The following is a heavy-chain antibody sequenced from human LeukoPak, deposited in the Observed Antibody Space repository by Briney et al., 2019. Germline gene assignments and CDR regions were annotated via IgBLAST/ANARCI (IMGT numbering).Heavy chain of an antibody. CDR1: GLTFSIHW. V-gene: IGHV3-7*01. J-gene: IGHJ4*02. CDR3: VGGDY. CDR2: INQDGSDK. Sequence: GGSLRLSCAASGLTFSIHWMNWVRQAPGKGLECVANINQDGSDKYYVDSVKGRFTISRDNTKNSLYLQMNSLRAEDTAVYYWVGGDYWGQGTLVTVSS.